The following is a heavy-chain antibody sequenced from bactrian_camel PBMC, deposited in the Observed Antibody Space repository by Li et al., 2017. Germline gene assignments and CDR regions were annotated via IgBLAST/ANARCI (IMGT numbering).Heavy chain of an antibody. CDR2: LNSDGDRT. J-gene: IGHJ6*01. CDR3: ARGEPVSFGY. CDR1: GFTFRNYD. V-gene: IGHV3S40*01. Sequence: EVQLVESGGGLVQPGGSLRLSCVASGFTFRNYDMIWIRQAPGKGLEWVSGLNSDGDRTCYADPVKGRFVSSRDNAKNTVYLHMYSLKPEDTAVYYCARGEPVSFGYWGQGTQVTVS.